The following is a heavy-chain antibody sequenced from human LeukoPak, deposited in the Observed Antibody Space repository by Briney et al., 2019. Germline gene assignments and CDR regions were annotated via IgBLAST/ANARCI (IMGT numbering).Heavy chain of an antibody. V-gene: IGHV3-7*01. CDR3: ARASIAAGPYYFDS. D-gene: IGHD6-13*01. CDR1: GFTFSSYW. CDR2: IKQDGSEK. J-gene: IGHJ4*02. Sequence: GGSLRLSCAASGFTFSSYWMSWVRQAPGKGLKWVANIKQDGSEKYYVDSVKGRFTISRDNAKNSLYLQMNSLRAEDTAVYYCARASIAAGPYYFDSWGQGTLVTVSP.